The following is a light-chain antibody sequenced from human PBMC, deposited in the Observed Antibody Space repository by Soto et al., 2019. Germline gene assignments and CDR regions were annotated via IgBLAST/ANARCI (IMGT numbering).Light chain of an antibody. CDR1: QDISNY. CDR2: DAS. J-gene: IGKJ2*01. CDR3: QQYDNIPYT. Sequence: DIQMTQSPSSLSASVGDRVNITCQASQDISNYLSWHQQKPGKAPKVLISDASILEAGVPSRFSGRAAGTEFTFTITSLQPEDIATYYCQQYDNIPYTFGQGTKLEIK. V-gene: IGKV1-33*01.